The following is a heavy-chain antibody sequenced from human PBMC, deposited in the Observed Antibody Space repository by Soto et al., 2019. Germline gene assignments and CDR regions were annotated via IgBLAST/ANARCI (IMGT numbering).Heavy chain of an antibody. V-gene: IGHV4-34*01. J-gene: IGHJ6*02. CDR3: ARGGLRYVGDGMHV. Sequence: PSETLSLPCAVYGGSFSGYYWSWCRQPPGKGLEGIGEINHSGSTNYKPSPTSRVTISVDTSKNQFSLKLSSVTAADTAVYYCARGGLRYVGDGMHVWGQGTPVTVSS. D-gene: IGHD3-9*01. CDR2: INHSGST. CDR1: GGSFSGYY.